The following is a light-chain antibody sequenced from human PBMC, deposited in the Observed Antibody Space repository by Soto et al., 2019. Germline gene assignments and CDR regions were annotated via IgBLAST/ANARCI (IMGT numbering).Light chain of an antibody. Sequence: QLVLTQSPSASASLGASVKLTCTLSSGHSSYAIAWHQKQPGKGPRYLMDLNNDGSHTKGDGIPDRFSGSSSGADRYLIISSLQSEDEADYYCQTWGTGFQFFGGGTMLTVL. V-gene: IGLV4-69*01. CDR3: QTWGTGFQF. CDR1: SGHSSYA. CDR2: LNNDGSH. J-gene: IGLJ2*01.